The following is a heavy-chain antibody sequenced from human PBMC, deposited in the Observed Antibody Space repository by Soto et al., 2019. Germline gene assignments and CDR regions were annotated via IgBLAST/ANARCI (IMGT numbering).Heavy chain of an antibody. J-gene: IGHJ2*01. CDR3: ARAKILTVFYVAYFDV. V-gene: IGHV4-34*01. D-gene: IGHD3-9*01. CDR1: GGSFRGFY. CDR2: INHSGST. Sequence: QVQLQQWGAGLLKPSETLSLTCAVSGGSFRGFYWTWLRQTPGKGLEWIGDINHSGSTNYNPSLTSRATLSAATSQSQFSLELSRFPLELTSVTAADSAVYYCARAKILTVFYVAYFDVWGRGTQVTVSS.